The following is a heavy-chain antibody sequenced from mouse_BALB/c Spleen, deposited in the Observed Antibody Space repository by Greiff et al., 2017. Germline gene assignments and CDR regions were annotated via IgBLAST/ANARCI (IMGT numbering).Heavy chain of an antibody. CDR1: GYSITSGYY. D-gene: IGHD2-14*01. J-gene: IGHJ3*01. V-gene: IGHV3-6*02. Sequence: EVQLQESGPGLVKPSQSLSLTCSVTGYSITSGYYWNWIRQFPGNKLEWMGYISYDGSNNYNQSLKNRISITRDTSKNQFFLKLNSVTTEDTATYYCAVYRYDGAWFAYWGQGTLVTVSA. CDR3: AVYRYDGAWFAY. CDR2: ISYDGSN.